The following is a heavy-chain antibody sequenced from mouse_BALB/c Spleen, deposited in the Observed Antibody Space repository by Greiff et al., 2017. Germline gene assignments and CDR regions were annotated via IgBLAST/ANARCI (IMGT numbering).Heavy chain of an antibody. Sequence: VQLKQSGPELVKPGASVKMSCKASGYTFTSYVMHWVKQKPGQGLEWIGYINPYNDGTKYNEKFKGKATLTSDKSSSTAYMELSSLTSEDSAVYYCARGEVGWYFDVWGAGTTVTVSS. V-gene: IGHV1-14*01. J-gene: IGHJ1*01. D-gene: IGHD1-1*01. CDR3: ARGEVGWYFDV. CDR2: INPYNDGT. CDR1: GYTFTSYV.